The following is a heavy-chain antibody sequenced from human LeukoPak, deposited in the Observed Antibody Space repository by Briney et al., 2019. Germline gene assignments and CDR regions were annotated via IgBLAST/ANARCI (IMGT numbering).Heavy chain of an antibody. CDR2: IIPIFGTA. D-gene: IGHD3-3*01. Sequence: SVKVSGKASGGTFSSYAISWVRQAPGQGLEWMGGIIPIFGTANYAQKFQGRVTITADESTSTAYMELSSLRSEDTAVYYCARINTIFDYYFDYWGQGTLVTVSS. CDR3: ARINTIFDYYFDY. CDR1: GGTFSSYA. J-gene: IGHJ4*02. V-gene: IGHV1-69*01.